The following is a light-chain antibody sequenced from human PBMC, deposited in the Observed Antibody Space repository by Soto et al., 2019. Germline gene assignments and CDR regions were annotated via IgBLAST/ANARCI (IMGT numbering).Light chain of an antibody. CDR3: QQYGRSPPWT. CDR2: GAS. V-gene: IGKV3-20*01. CDR1: QSVSSSY. Sequence: ENVVTQSPGTLSLSPGERATVAFSASQSVSSSYLAWYQQKPGQAPRLLIYGASSRATGIPDRFSGSGSGTDFILTISRLEPEDFAVYYCQQYGRSPPWTFGQGTKVDIK. J-gene: IGKJ1*01.